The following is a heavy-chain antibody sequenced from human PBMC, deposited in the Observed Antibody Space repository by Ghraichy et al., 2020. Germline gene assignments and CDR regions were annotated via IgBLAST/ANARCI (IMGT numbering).Heavy chain of an antibody. CDR3: ARDTGSGWYGWYFDL. V-gene: IGHV3-7*01. CDR1: GFTFSSYW. Sequence: GGSLRLSCAASGFTFSSYWMSWVRQAPGKGLEWVANTKQDGSDKYYVDSVKGRFTISRDNAKNSLYLQMNSLRAEDTAVYYCARDTGSGWYGWYFDLWGRGTLVTVSS. CDR2: TKQDGSDK. D-gene: IGHD6-19*01. J-gene: IGHJ2*01.